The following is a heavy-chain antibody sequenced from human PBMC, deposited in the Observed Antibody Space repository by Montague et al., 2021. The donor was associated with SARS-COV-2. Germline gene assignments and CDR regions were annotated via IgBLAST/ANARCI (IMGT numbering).Heavy chain of an antibody. D-gene: IGHD3-22*01. Sequence: SLRLSCEASGFTFSSYGMNWVRQAPGKGLEWVSAISTTGANTYYAGSVKGRYTISRDNSKNTLYLQLNSLRDEDTAVYYCAKEGVVVGADGFDDWGQGTMVIVSS. CDR3: AKEGVVVGADGFDD. CDR2: ISTTGANT. J-gene: IGHJ3*01. CDR1: GFTFSSYG. V-gene: IGHV3-23*01.